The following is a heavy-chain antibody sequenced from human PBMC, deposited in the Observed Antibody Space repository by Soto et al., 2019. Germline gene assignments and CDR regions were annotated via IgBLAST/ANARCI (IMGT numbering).Heavy chain of an antibody. Sequence: QVQLVQSGAEVKKPGASVKVSCKASGYTFTSYAMHWVRQAPGQRLEWMGWINAGNGNTKYSQKFQGRVTITRDTSASTAYMELSRLRSEDTAVYYCARARVVVPAASWPLGDYWGQGTLVTVSS. J-gene: IGHJ4*02. D-gene: IGHD2-2*01. CDR3: ARARVVVPAASWPLGDY. CDR1: GYTFTSYA. CDR2: INAGNGNT. V-gene: IGHV1-3*01.